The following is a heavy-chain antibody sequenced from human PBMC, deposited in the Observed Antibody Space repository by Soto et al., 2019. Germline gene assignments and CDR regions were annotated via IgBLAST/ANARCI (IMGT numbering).Heavy chain of an antibody. J-gene: IGHJ4*02. V-gene: IGHV1-2*02. CDR3: ARDGQLNGFDY. CDR1: GYTFTGYY. Sequence: SVKVSCKASGYTFTGYYMHWVRQAPGQGLEWMGWINPNSGGTNYAQKFQGRVTMTRGTSISTAYMELGRLRSDDTAVYYCARDGQLNGFDYWGQGTLVDVSS. CDR2: INPNSGGT. D-gene: IGHD1-1*01.